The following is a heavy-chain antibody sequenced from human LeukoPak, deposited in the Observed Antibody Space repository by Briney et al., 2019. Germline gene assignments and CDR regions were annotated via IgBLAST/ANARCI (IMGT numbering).Heavy chain of an antibody. CDR3: ARTKGQQLVLYYFDY. D-gene: IGHD6-13*01. CDR2: INWNGGST. J-gene: IGHJ4*02. CDR1: GFTFDDYG. V-gene: IGHV3-20*04. Sequence: PGGSLRLSCAASGFTFDDYGMSWVRQAPGKGLEWVSGINWNGGSTGYADSVKGRFTFSRDNAKNSLYLQMNSLRAEDTALYYCARTKGQQLVLYYFDYWGQGTLVTVSS.